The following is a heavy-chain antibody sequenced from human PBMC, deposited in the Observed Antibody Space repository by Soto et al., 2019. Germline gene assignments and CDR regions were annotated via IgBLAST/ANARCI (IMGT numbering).Heavy chain of an antibody. J-gene: IGHJ5*02. CDR3: ARVRVRGLWFDP. CDR1: GYTFTSYG. CDR2: MSANNGNT. Sequence: GASVKVSCKASGYTFTSYGISWVRQAPGQGLEWMGWMSANNGNTNYAQKLQGRVTMTTNTSTSTAYMELSSLRSEDTAVYYCARVRVRGLWFDPWGQGTLVTVSS. V-gene: IGHV1-18*01.